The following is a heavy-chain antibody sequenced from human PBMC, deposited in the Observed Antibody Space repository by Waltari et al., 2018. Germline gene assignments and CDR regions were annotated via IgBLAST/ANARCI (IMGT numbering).Heavy chain of an antibody. V-gene: IGHV5-51*01. J-gene: IGHJ4*02. CDR2: IYPGYAET. Sequence: EVQLVQTGAEVKKPGESMKIYCKGSGYSFTSYWIGWVRQMPGKGLEWMGIIYPGYAETRYSASYHGHVSIAADQSISSAYLQWGSLKASDTAMYYCSRRKDPGYSSSWLEYYFDYWCQGTLVTVSS. CDR1: GYSFTSYW. D-gene: IGHD6-13*01. CDR3: SRRKDPGYSSSWLEYYFDY.